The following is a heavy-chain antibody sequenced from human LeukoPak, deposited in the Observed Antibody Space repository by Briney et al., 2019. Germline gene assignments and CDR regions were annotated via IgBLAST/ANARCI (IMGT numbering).Heavy chain of an antibody. CDR2: ISYDGSNK. D-gene: IGHD5-18*01. Sequence: GGSLRLSCAASGFTFSSYAMHWVRQAPGKGLEWVAVISYDGSNKYYADSVKGRFTISRDNSKNTLYLQMNSLRAEDTAVYYYARDGYSYGWDWGQGTLVTVSS. J-gene: IGHJ4*02. V-gene: IGHV3-30-3*01. CDR3: ARDGYSYGWD. CDR1: GFTFSSYA.